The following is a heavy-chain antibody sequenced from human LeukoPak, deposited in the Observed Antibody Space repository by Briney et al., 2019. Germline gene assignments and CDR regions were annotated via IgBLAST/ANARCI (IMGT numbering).Heavy chain of an antibody. CDR1: GGSISSYY. J-gene: IGHJ6*03. Sequence: SETLSLTCTVSGGSISSYYWGWIRQPPGKGLEWIGSIYYSGSTYYNPSLKSRVTISVDTSKNQFSLKLSSVTAADTAVYYCARLDSSGYYPYYYYYMDVWGKGTTVAISS. CDR2: IYYSGST. V-gene: IGHV4-39*01. CDR3: ARLDSSGYYPYYYYYMDV. D-gene: IGHD3-22*01.